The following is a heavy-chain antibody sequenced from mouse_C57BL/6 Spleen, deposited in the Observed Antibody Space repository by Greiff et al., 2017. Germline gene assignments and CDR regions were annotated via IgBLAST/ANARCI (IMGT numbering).Heavy chain of an antibody. D-gene: IGHD1-1*01. CDR3: AKPLYYYGSSYDYAMDY. V-gene: IGHV1-80*01. CDR1: GYAFSSYW. J-gene: IGHJ4*01. Sequence: VQLQQSGAELVKPGASVKISCKASGYAFSSYWMNWVKQRPGKGLEWTGQIYPGDGDTNYNGKFKGKATLAADKSSITAYMQLSSLTSEDSAVYFCAKPLYYYGSSYDYAMDYWGQGTSVTVSS. CDR2: IYPGDGDT.